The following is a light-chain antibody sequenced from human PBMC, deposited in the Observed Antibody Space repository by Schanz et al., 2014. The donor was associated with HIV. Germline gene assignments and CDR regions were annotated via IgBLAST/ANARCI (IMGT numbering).Light chain of an antibody. J-gene: IGLJ3*02. CDR3: SSYTSSSTLGV. Sequence: QSALTQPASVSGSPGQSITISCSGTSSDIGAFDYVSWYQQYPGKAPKLIVYGVSDRPSGVSHRFSGSKSGNTASLTISGLQAEDEADYYCSSYTSSSTLGVFGGGTKLTVL. CDR2: GVS. V-gene: IGLV2-14*03. CDR1: SSDIGAFDY.